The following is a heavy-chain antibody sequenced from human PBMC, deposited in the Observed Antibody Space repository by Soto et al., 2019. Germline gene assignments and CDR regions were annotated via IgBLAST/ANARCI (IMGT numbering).Heavy chain of an antibody. CDR3: ARTYDDSGPNSGGYGFDI. Sequence: SDTLSLTCTVSGGSVITYYWSWIRQPPGKGLEWIAYIYYSGSTSYNPSLKSRVTISLDTSKNQFSLKLSSVTAADTAVYYCARTYDDSGPNSGGYGFDIWGPGTMVTVS. J-gene: IGHJ3*02. V-gene: IGHV4-59*02. CDR2: IYYSGST. D-gene: IGHD3-22*01. CDR1: GGSVITYY.